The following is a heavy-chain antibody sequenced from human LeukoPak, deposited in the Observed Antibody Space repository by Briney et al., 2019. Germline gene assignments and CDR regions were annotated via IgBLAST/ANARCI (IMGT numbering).Heavy chain of an antibody. D-gene: IGHD2-21*01. J-gene: IGHJ4*02. CDR2: ISWNSGSI. Sequence: PGGSLRLSCAASGFALDDYAMHWVRHAPGQGLEWVAGISWNSGSIAYGNSVTGRFTPSRDKAKKTLFLQITNLKAEHTALYYCAKDLDPVVIGGGFGYWGQGALVTVSS. CDR3: AKDLDPVVIGGGFGY. V-gene: IGHV3-9*01. CDR1: GFALDDYA.